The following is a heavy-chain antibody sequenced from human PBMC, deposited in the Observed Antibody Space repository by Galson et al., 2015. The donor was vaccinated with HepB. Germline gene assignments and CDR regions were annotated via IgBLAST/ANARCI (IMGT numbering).Heavy chain of an antibody. Sequence: VKVSCKASGYTFTSYYMHWVRQAPGQGLEWMGIINPSGGSTSYAQKLQGRVTMTTDTSTSTAYMVLRSLRSDDTAVYYCARARYSTSPPDYWGQGTLVTVSS. J-gene: IGHJ4*02. CDR2: INPSGGST. CDR1: GYTFTSYY. CDR3: ARARYSTSPPDY. D-gene: IGHD2-2*01. V-gene: IGHV1-46*01.